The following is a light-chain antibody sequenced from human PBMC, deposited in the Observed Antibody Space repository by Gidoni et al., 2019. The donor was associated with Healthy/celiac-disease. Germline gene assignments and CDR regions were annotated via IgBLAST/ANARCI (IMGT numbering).Light chain of an antibody. V-gene: IGKV1-5*01. CDR1: QSISSW. J-gene: IGKJ1*01. CDR3: QQYNSYAPT. CDR2: DAS. Sequence: DIQMTQSPSTLSASVGDRVTITCRASQSISSWLAWYQQKPGKAPKFLIYDASSLESGVPSRFGGSGAGTEFTITISSLQPDDFATYYCQQYNSYAPTFGQGTKVEIK.